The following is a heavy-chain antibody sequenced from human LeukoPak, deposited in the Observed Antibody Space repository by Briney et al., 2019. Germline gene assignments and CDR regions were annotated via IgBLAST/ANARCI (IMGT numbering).Heavy chain of an antibody. Sequence: SETLSLTCSVSGDSFSPYYWNWIRQTPEKGLEWIGYVYSTGSTYYNPSLKSRVTISVDTSKNQFSLNLKSVTAADAAVYYCARAKGGSYGFNFESWGQGTRVSVSS. CDR1: GDSFSPYY. V-gene: IGHV4-59*12. J-gene: IGHJ4*02. CDR2: VYSTGST. CDR3: ARAKGGSYGFNFES. D-gene: IGHD1-26*01.